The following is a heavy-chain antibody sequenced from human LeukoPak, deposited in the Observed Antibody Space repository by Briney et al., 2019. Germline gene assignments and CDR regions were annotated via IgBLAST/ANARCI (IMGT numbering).Heavy chain of an antibody. CDR1: XXSISSYY. Sequence: KSSETLSXXXXXXXXSISSYYWSWIXQPPGKGLEWIGYIYYSGSTNYNPSLKSRVTISVDTSKNQFSLKLSSVTAVDTAVYYCARRDYGEHFDYWGQGTLVTVSS. CDR3: ARRDYGEHFDY. D-gene: IGHD4-17*01. J-gene: IGHJ4*02. V-gene: IGHV4-59*01. CDR2: IYYSGST.